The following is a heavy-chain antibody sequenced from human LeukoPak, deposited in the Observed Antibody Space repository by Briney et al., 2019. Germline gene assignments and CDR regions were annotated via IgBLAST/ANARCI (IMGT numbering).Heavy chain of an antibody. CDR3: AKTMVRGVYY. D-gene: IGHD3-10*01. Sequence: PGGSLRLSCAAAGFTFSSYAMSWVRQAPGKGLEWVSAISGSGGGTYYADSVKGRFTISRDNSKNPLYLQMNSTRAEDTAVYYCAKTMVRGVYYWGQGTLVTVSS. CDR2: ISGSGGGT. CDR1: GFTFSSYA. V-gene: IGHV3-23*01. J-gene: IGHJ4*02.